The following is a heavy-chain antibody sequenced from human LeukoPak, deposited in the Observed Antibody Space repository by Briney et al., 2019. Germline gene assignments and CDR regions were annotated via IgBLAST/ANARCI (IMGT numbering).Heavy chain of an antibody. CDR1: GGTFSSYA. Sequence: ASVKVSCKASGGTFSSYAISWVRQAPGQGLEWMGRIIPILGIANYAQKFQGRVTITADKSTSTAYMELSSLRSEDTAVYYCARAPYYDILTGYFDYWGQGTLVTVSS. J-gene: IGHJ4*02. V-gene: IGHV1-69*04. CDR2: IIPILGIA. D-gene: IGHD3-9*01. CDR3: ARAPYYDILTGYFDY.